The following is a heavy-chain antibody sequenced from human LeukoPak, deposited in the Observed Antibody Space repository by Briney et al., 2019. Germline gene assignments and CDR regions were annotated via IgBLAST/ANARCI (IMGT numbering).Heavy chain of an antibody. CDR2: IRYDGSNK. CDR3: AKDPSGSIAPFDY. V-gene: IGHV3-30*02. D-gene: IGHD3-10*01. J-gene: IGHJ4*02. CDR1: GFIFSNYG. Sequence: GGSRRLSCAASGFIFSNYGMHWVRQAPGKGLEWVAFIRYDGSNKYYADSVKGRFTISRDNSKNTLYLQMNSLRAEDTAVYYCAKDPSGSIAPFDYWGQGTLVTVSS.